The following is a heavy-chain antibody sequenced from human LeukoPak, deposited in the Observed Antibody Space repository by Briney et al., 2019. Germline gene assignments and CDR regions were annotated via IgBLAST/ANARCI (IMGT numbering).Heavy chain of an antibody. V-gene: IGHV4-34*01. CDR1: GGSFSGYY. CDR3: ARASYRYSELDY. CDR2: INHSGST. Sequence: SETLSLTCAVYGGSFSGYYWSWIRQPPGKGLEWIGEINHSGSTNYNPSLKSRVTISVDTSKNQFSLKLSSVTAADTAVYYCARASYRYSELDYWGQGTLVTVSS. D-gene: IGHD1-26*01. J-gene: IGHJ4*02.